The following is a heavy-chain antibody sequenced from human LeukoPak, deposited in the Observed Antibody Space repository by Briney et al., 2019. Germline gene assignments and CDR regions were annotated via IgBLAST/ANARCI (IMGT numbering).Heavy chain of an antibody. CDR3: ARVGRITIFGVVRGGGYFDY. D-gene: IGHD3-3*01. J-gene: IGHJ4*02. V-gene: IGHV1-3*01. CDR2: INAGNGNT. CDR1: GYTFTSYA. Sequence: WASVKVSCKASGYTFTSYAMHWVRQAPGQRLEWMGWINAGNGNTKYSQKFQGRVTITRDTSASTAYMELSSLRSEDTAVYYCARVGRITIFGVVRGGGYFDYWGQGTLVTVSS.